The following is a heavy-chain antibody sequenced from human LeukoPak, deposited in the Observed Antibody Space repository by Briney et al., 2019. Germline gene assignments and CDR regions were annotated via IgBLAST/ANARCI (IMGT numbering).Heavy chain of an antibody. CDR3: AKDLTYSSGWFGGNDAFDI. J-gene: IGHJ3*02. Sequence: PGRSLRLSCAASGFTFSSYGMHWVRQAPGKGLEWVAVISYDGSNKYYADSVKGRFTISRDNSKNTLYLQMNGLRAEDTAVYYCAKDLTYSSGWFGGNDAFDIWGQGTMVTVSS. V-gene: IGHV3-30*18. CDR1: GFTFSSYG. D-gene: IGHD6-19*01. CDR2: ISYDGSNK.